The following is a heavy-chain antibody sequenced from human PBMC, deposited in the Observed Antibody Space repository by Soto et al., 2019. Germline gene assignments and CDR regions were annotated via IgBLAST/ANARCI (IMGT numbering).Heavy chain of an antibody. D-gene: IGHD1-26*01. V-gene: IGHV4-34*01. CDR2: INHSGST. CDR3: ARGKGAAKFDY. Sequence: SETLSLTCAVYGGSFSGYYWSWICQPPGKGLEWIGEINHSGSTNYNPSLKSRVTISVDTSKNQFSLKLSSVTAADTAVYYCARGKGAAKFDYWGQGTLVTVSS. J-gene: IGHJ4*02. CDR1: GGSFSGYY.